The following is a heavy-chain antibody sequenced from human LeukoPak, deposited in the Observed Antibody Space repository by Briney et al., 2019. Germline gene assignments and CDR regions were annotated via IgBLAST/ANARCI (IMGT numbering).Heavy chain of an antibody. CDR2: IIPIFGTA. Sequence: SVKVSCKASGGTFSSYAISWVRQAPGQGLEWMGGIIPIFGTANYAQKFQGRVTITADKSTSTAYMELSSLRSEDTAVYYCASGISSCWTVGRFDYWGQGTLVTVSS. D-gene: IGHD6-13*01. J-gene: IGHJ4*02. CDR1: GGTFSSYA. CDR3: ASGISSCWTVGRFDY. V-gene: IGHV1-69*06.